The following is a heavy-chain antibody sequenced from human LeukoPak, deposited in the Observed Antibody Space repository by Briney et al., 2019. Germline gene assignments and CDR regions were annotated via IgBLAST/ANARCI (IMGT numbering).Heavy chain of an antibody. Sequence: SETLSLTCTVSGGSISSYYWNWIRQPPGTGLEWIGYINYSGSTNYNPSLESRVTISEDTSRNQFSLKLSSVTAADTAVYFCARGFRGDNFDYWGQGTLVTVSS. J-gene: IGHJ4*02. CDR1: GGSISSYY. V-gene: IGHV4-59*08. D-gene: IGHD7-27*01. CDR3: ARGFRGDNFDY. CDR2: INYSGST.